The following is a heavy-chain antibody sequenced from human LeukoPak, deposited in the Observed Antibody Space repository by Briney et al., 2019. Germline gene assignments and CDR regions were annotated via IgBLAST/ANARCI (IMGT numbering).Heavy chain of an antibody. CDR2: IYTSGST. CDR3: ARDGPIGQQLAHFDY. V-gene: IGHV4-61*02. J-gene: IGHJ4*02. D-gene: IGHD6-13*01. Sequence: SQTLSLTCTVSGGSISSGSYYWSWIRQPAGKGLEWIGRIYTSGSTNYNPSLKSRVTMSVDTSKNQFSLKLSSVTAADTAVYYCARDGPIGQQLAHFDYWGQGTLVTVSS. CDR1: GGSISSGSYY.